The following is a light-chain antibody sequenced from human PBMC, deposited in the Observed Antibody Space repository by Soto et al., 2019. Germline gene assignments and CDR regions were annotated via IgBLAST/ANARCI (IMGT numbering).Light chain of an antibody. CDR1: QSISNY. V-gene: IGKV1-39*01. CDR3: QQSYSRT. Sequence: DIQLTQSPSSLSASVGDRASISCRASQSISNYLNWYQQKPGKAPKVLIFAASRLQSGVPSRFSGSGSGTDFTLTITSLQPEDFATYYCQQSYSRTFGQGTKVDIK. J-gene: IGKJ1*01. CDR2: AAS.